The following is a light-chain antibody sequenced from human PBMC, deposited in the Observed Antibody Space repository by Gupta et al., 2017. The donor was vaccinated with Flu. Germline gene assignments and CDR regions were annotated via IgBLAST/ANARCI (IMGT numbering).Light chain of an antibody. CDR2: QDT. Sequence: SYVLTQRPSVSVSPGQSASVTCSGDKLGDVYVSWYQQKPGQSPVLVIYQDTQRPSGIPERFSGANSGNTATLTISGTQAMDEADYYCQAWDSGTCGFGGGTKLTVL. CDR1: KLGDVY. CDR3: QAWDSGTCG. V-gene: IGLV3-1*01. J-gene: IGLJ2*01.